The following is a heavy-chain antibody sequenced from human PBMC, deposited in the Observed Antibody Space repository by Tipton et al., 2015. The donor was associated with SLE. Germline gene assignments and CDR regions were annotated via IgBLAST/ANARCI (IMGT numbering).Heavy chain of an antibody. D-gene: IGHD3-22*01. J-gene: IGHJ4*02. CDR1: GGSISGNS. Sequence: GLVKPSETLSLICTVSGGSISGNSWSWLRQPPGKGLEWIGYVYHTGSINYNPSLMSRVTISIDKSKNQFSLNLMSATAADTAVYYCARDEYRYDTTGYHLLGHFDFWGQGTPVTVSS. V-gene: IGHV4-59*01. CDR3: ARDEYRYDTTGYHLLGHFDF. CDR2: VYHTGSI.